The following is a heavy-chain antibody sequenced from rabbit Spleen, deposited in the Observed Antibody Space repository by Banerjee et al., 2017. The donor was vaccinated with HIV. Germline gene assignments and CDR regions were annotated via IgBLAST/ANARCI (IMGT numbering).Heavy chain of an antibody. CDR2: IAGSSSGFT. Sequence: QEQLVESGGGLVQPEGSLTLTCTASGFAFNSSYWICWVRQAPGKGLEWISCIAGSSSGFTYSATWAKGRFTCSKTSSTTVTLQMTSLTDADTATYFCARGGYGGHIYAMGLWGQGTLVTV. D-gene: IGHD4-2*01. V-gene: IGHV1S45*01. J-gene: IGHJ3*01. CDR3: ARGGYGGHIYAMGL. CDR1: GFAFNSSYW.